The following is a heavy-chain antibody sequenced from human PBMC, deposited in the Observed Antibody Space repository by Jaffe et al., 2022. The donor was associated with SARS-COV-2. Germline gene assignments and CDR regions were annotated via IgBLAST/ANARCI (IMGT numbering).Heavy chain of an antibody. V-gene: IGHV4-34*01. D-gene: IGHD2-2*01. CDR3: ARGSIVVVPAATYYYYYGMDV. Sequence: QVQLQQWGAGLLKPSETLSLTCAVYGGSFSGYYWSWIRQPPGKGLEWIGEINHSGSTNYNPSLKSRVTISVDTSKNQFSLKLSSVTAADTAVYYCARGSIVVVPAATYYYYYGMDVWGQGTTVTVSS. CDR2: INHSGST. CDR1: GGSFSGYY. J-gene: IGHJ6*02.